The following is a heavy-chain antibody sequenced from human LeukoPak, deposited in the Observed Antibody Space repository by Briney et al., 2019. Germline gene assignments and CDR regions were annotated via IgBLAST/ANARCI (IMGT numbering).Heavy chain of an antibody. CDR2: ISASNGNT. CDR3: ARVGGEQWLVIGGY. Sequence: ASVKVSCKASGGTFSSYAISWVRQAPGQGLEWMGWISASNGNTNYAQRLQGRVTMTTDTFTSTAYMELRSLRSDDTAVYYCARVGGEQWLVIGGYWGQGTLVTVSS. J-gene: IGHJ4*02. D-gene: IGHD6-19*01. V-gene: IGHV1-18*01. CDR1: GGTFSSYA.